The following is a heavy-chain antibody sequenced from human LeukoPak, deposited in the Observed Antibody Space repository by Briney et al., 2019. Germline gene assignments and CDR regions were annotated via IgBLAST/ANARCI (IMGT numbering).Heavy chain of an antibody. CDR1: GFTFSNYA. D-gene: IGHD3-10*01. CDR2: TRAGGGST. CDR3: AKDGGSGMGFDP. J-gene: IGHJ5*02. V-gene: IGHV3-23*01. Sequence: GGSLRLSCAASGFTFSNYAMTWVRQGPGKGLEWVSGTRAGGGSTNFADSVRGRFTLSTDNSKNTLYLQMNSLRAEDAAIYYCAKDGGSGMGFDPWGQGTLVTVSS.